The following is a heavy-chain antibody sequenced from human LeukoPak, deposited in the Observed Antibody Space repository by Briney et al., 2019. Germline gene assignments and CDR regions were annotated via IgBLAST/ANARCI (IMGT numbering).Heavy chain of an antibody. CDR3: ARVVYGDSSKDFDY. J-gene: IGHJ4*02. Sequence: SETLSLTCAVYGGSFSGYYWSWIRQPPGKGLEWIGEINHSGSTNYNPSLKSRVTISADTSKNQFSLKLNSVTAADTAVYYCARVVYGDSSKDFDYWGQGTLVTVSS. CDR1: GGSFSGYY. CDR2: INHSGST. D-gene: IGHD4-17*01. V-gene: IGHV4-34*01.